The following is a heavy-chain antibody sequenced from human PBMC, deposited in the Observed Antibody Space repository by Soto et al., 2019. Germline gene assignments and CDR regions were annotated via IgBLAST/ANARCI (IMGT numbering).Heavy chain of an antibody. J-gene: IGHJ4*02. CDR1: GYTFRNFG. Sequence: QIQLLQAGAEVKKPGASVKVTCKASGYTFRNFGISWVRQAPGQGLEWMGWISAYNANANYAQKFQGRRTMTAYTSTRTADMELRSLMSDDTAVYYCARENSYFDYWGQGTLVTVSS. CDR2: ISAYNANA. CDR3: ARENSYFDY. V-gene: IGHV1-18*01.